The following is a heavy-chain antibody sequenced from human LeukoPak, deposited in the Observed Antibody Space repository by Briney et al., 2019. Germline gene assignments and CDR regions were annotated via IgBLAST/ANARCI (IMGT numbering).Heavy chain of an antibody. Sequence: ASVKVSCKASGYTFTSYGISWVRQAPGQGLEWMGWISAYNGNTNCAQKLQGRVTMTTDTSTSTVYMELSSLRPEDTAVYYCAKDTAEEDSGAFDIWGQGTMVTVSS. CDR2: ISAYNGNT. D-gene: IGHD2-15*01. CDR3: AKDTAEEDSGAFDI. CDR1: GYTFTSYG. J-gene: IGHJ3*02. V-gene: IGHV1-18*01.